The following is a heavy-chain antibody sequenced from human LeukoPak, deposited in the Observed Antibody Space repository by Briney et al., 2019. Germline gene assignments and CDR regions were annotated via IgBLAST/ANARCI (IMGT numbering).Heavy chain of an antibody. D-gene: IGHD4-17*01. Sequence: PSETLSLTCAVYGGSFSAYYWSWIRQPPGKGLEWIGEINHSGSTNYNPSLKSRVTISVDTSKNQFSLKLSSVTAADTAVYYCARGFDYGDNYGMDVWGQGTTVTVSS. CDR3: ARGFDYGDNYGMDV. V-gene: IGHV4-34*01. CDR1: GGSFSAYY. J-gene: IGHJ6*02. CDR2: INHSGST.